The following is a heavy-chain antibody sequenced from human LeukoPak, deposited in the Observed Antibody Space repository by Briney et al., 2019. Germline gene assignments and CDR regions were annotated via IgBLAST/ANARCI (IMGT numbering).Heavy chain of an antibody. V-gene: IGHV3-33*01. J-gene: IGHJ3*02. CDR2: IWNDGSNK. D-gene: IGHD1-1*01. CDR1: GFTFSSYV. CDR3: ASATRDNDAFDI. Sequence: GGSLRLSCAASGFTFSSYVMHWVRQAPGKGLGWVAVIWNDGSNKYFADPVKGRYPISRESSKNTLYLQMNSLRAEDTAVYCCASATRDNDAFDIWGQGTMVTVSS.